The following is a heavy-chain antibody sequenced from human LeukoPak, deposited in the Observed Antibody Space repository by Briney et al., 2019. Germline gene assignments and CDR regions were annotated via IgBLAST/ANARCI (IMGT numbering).Heavy chain of an antibody. CDR3: AKGIEPLWFGETFDY. CDR2: ISGSGCST. Sequence: TGGSLRLSCAASGFTFISYAMSWVSQAPGKGLEWVTTISGSGCSTYCADSVKGRFTISRDNSKNTLFLQMNSLRAEDTAVYYCAKGIEPLWFGETFDYWGQGTLVTVSS. V-gene: IGHV3-23*01. D-gene: IGHD3-10*01. J-gene: IGHJ4*02. CDR1: GFTFISYA.